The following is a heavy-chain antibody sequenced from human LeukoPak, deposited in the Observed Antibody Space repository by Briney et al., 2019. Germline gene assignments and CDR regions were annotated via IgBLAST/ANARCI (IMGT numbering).Heavy chain of an antibody. D-gene: IGHD3-10*01. J-gene: IGHJ6*03. CDR1: GFTFDDYA. CDR3: FSSCYNLYYMDG. V-gene: IGHV3-9*01. Sequence: PGGSLRLSCAASGFTFDDYAMHWVRQAPGKGLEWVSGISWNSGSIGYADSVKGRFTISRDNSKSTLDLQMNSLRVEDTAVYYCFSSCYNLYYMDGWGKGTTVTISS. CDR2: ISWNSGSI.